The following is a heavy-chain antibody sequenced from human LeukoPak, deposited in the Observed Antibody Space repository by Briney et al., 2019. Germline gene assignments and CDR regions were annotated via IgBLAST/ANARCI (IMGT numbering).Heavy chain of an antibody. V-gene: IGHV1-69*04. CDR1: GGTFSSYA. Sequence: SVKVSCKASGGTFSSYAINWVRQAPGQGLEWMGRIIPILDTPNYAQKFQGRVTITADKSTSTAYMELSSLRSDDTAVYYCAPAPIDRDGYNYPFDYWGQGTLVTVSS. D-gene: IGHD5-24*01. J-gene: IGHJ4*02. CDR2: IIPILDTP. CDR3: APAPIDRDGYNYPFDY.